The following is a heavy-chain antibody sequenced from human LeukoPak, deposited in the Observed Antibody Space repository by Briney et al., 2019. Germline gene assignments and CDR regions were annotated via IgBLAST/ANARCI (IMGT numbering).Heavy chain of an antibody. CDR3: AREELRFGAHAFDI. Sequence: PSETLSLTCTVSGGSISSSSYYWGWIRQPPGKGLEWIGSIYYSGSTYYNPSLKSRVTISVDTSKNQFSLKLSSVTAADTAVYYCAREELRFGAHAFDIWGQGTMVTVSS. CDR1: GGSISSSSYY. J-gene: IGHJ3*02. CDR2: IYYSGST. V-gene: IGHV4-39*07. D-gene: IGHD3-10*01.